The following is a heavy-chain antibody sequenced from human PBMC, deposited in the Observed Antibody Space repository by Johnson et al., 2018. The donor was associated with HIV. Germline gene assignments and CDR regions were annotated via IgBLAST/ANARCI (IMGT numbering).Heavy chain of an antibody. V-gene: IGHV3-74*02. D-gene: IGHD4-11*01. CDR3: ARSLRRLQRVFDAFDI. J-gene: IGHJ3*02. Sequence: VQLVESGGGLVRPGGSLRLSCAASGFAVSSNYMNWVRQTPGKGLEWVSRINSAGSSTTSADSVKGRFTISRDNAENSLYLQMTSLRGEDTAVYYCARSLRRLQRVFDAFDIWGQGTMVTVSS. CDR2: INSAGSST. CDR1: GFAVSSNY.